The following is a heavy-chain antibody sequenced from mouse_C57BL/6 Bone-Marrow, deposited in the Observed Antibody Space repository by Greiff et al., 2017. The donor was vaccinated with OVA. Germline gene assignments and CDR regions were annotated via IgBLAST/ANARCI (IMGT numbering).Heavy chain of an antibody. D-gene: IGHD2-14*01. CDR1: GSPFPSYT. CDR2: INPSSGYT. Sequence: QVHLKQSGVDLASPGAPVKMSCQASGSPFPSYTMHWVTQRPGQGLEWIGYINPSSGYTKYNQKFKDKATLTGDKSTSTAYMQLSSLTSEDTAVYYCAREEGIWYAEWGRGTGVTVTA. CDR3: AREEGIWYAE. V-gene: IGHV1-4*01. J-gene: IGHJ3*01.